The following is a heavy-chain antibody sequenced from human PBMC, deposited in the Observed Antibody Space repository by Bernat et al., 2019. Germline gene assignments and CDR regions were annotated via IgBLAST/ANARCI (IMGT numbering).Heavy chain of an antibody. D-gene: IGHD4-17*01. CDR2: ISSSGSSI. J-gene: IGHJ4*02. CDR3: ATLYGDFLPY. Sequence: EVQLVESGEGLVQPGGSLRLSCAASGFTFSTYEMIWVRQAPGKGLEWVSYISSSGSSIYYADSVKGRFTISRDNAKNSLYLQMNSLRAEDTAVYYCATLYGDFLPYWGQGTLVTVSS. V-gene: IGHV3-48*03. CDR1: GFTFSTYE.